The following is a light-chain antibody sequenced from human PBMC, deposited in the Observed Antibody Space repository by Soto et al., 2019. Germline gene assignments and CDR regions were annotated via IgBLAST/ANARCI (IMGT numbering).Light chain of an antibody. CDR1: IRDVGGYHY. J-gene: IGLJ1*01. CDR3: SSYTSSSALEV. V-gene: IGLV2-14*01. CDR2: EVS. Sequence: QCSVTLPASVSGSPGQSTPISCTATIRDVGGYHYVSWYQHHPGKAPKLMLYEVSSRPSGVSNRFSGSKYGNTASLTISGLQTEEEADYYCSSYTSSSALEVFGTGTKVTVL.